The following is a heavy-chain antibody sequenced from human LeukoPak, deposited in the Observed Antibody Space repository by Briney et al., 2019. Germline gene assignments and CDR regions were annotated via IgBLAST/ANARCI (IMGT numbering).Heavy chain of an antibody. CDR2: IIPIFGTA. V-gene: IGHV1-69*05. J-gene: IGHJ4*02. CDR3: ARTATIGYYFDY. D-gene: IGHD5-24*01. CDR1: GGTFSSYA. Sequence: SVKVSCKASGGTFSSYAISWVRQAPGQGLEWMGRIIPIFGTANYAQKFQGRVTITTDESTSTAYMELSSLRSEDTAVYYCARTATIGYYFDYWGQGTLVTVSS.